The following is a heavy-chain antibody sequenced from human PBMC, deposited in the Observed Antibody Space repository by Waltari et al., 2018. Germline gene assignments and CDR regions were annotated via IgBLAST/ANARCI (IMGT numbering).Heavy chain of an antibody. CDR2: IMSSSSTR. D-gene: IGHD3-22*01. J-gene: IGHJ4*02. CDR3: ARESSGYYYVGD. Sequence: EVQLVESGGGLVQPGGSLRLSCAASGFTFSSYSMNWVRQAPGKGLEWVSYIMSSSSTRYYADSVKGRFTISRDNAKNSLYLQMNSLRAEDTAVYYCARESSGYYYVGDWGQGTLVTVSS. CDR1: GFTFSSYS. V-gene: IGHV3-48*04.